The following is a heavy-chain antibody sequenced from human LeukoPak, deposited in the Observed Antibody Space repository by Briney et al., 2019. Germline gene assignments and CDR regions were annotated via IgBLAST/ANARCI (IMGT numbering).Heavy chain of an antibody. Sequence: ASVKVSCKASGGTFSSYAISWVRQAPGQGLEWMGRINPNSGGTNYAQKFQGRVTMTRDTSISTAYMELSRLRSDDTAVYYCARDGSSSWYFDYWGQGTLVTVSS. CDR2: INPNSGGT. J-gene: IGHJ4*02. D-gene: IGHD6-13*01. V-gene: IGHV1-2*06. CDR3: ARDGSSSWYFDY. CDR1: GGTFSSYA.